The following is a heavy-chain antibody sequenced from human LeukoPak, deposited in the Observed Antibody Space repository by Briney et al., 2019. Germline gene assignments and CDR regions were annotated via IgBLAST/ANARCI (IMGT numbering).Heavy chain of an antibody. V-gene: IGHV1-18*01. Sequence: ASVKVSCKASGYTFTSYGISWVRQAPGQGLEWMGWISAYNGNTNYAQKLQGRVTMTRDTSTSTVYMELSSLRSEDTAVYYCARDPGGYFDPGGFDYWGQGTLVTVSS. CDR1: GYTFTSYG. CDR3: ARDPGGYFDPGGFDY. J-gene: IGHJ4*02. CDR2: ISAYNGNT. D-gene: IGHD3-9*01.